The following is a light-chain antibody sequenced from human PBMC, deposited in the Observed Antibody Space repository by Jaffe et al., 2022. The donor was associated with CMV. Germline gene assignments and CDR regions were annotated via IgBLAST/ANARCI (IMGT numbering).Light chain of an antibody. V-gene: IGKV4-1*01. CDR2: WAS. CDR3: QQYYSPPDVT. CDR1: RSVLYSSNNKNY. Sequence: DIVMTQSPDSLAVSLGERATINCKSSRSVLYSSNNKNYLAWYQQKPGQPPKLLIYWASTRESGVPDRFSGSGSGTDFTLTISSLQAEDVAVYFCQQYYSPPDVTFGQGTKVEI. J-gene: IGKJ1*01.